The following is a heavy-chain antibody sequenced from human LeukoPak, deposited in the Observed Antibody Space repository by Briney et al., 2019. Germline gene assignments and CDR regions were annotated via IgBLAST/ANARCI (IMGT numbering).Heavy chain of an antibody. V-gene: IGHV3-7*01. D-gene: IGHD2-2*02. Sequence: GSLRLSCTASGFTFGDYAMSWVRQAPGKGLEWVANIKQDGSEKYYVDSVKGRFTISRDNAKNSLYLQMNSLRAEDTAVYYCARERLGYCSSTSCYSLDYWGQGTLVTVSS. CDR2: IKQDGSEK. CDR1: GFTFGDYA. J-gene: IGHJ4*02. CDR3: ARERLGYCSSTSCYSLDY.